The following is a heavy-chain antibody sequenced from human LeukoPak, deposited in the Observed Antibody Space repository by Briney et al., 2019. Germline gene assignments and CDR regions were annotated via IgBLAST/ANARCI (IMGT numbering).Heavy chain of an antibody. J-gene: IGHJ4*02. CDR2: ISTGTGNP. CDR1: GYTFTNYA. V-gene: IGHV7-4-1*02. Sequence: ASVKVSCKTSGYTFTNYAINWVRQAPGQGLEFMGWISTGTGNPTYAQDFKGRFVFSLDTSVSTAYLQISILKPEDTAVYYCASMGSYSFDYWGQGTLVTVSS. CDR3: ASMGSYSFDY. D-gene: IGHD2-21*01.